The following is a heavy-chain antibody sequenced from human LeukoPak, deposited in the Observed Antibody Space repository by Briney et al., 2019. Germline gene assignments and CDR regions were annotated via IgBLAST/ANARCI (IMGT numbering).Heavy chain of an antibody. CDR2: IIPIFGTA. V-gene: IGHV1-69*05. Sequence: SVKVSCKASGGTFSSYAISWVRQAPGQGLEWMGGIIPIFGTANYAQKLQGRVTMTTDTSTSTAYMELRSLRSDDTAVYYCARRSEVVAATSYYGMDVWGQGTTVTVSS. D-gene: IGHD2-15*01. J-gene: IGHJ6*02. CDR1: GGTFSSYA. CDR3: ARRSEVVAATSYYGMDV.